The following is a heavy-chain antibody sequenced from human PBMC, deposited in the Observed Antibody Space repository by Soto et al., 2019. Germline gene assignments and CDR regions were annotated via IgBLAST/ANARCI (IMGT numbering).Heavy chain of an antibody. CDR3: ARDGDGYSSGWRDY. CDR2: IHYNGNT. CDR1: GGSISSGSYY. J-gene: IGHJ4*02. V-gene: IGHV4-39*07. D-gene: IGHD6-19*01. Sequence: PSETLSLTCTVSGGSISSGSYYWGWIRHPPGKGLEWIGSIHYNGNTNYTPSLKSRVTISVDKSKNQFSLKLSSVTAADTAVYYCARDGDGYSSGWRDYWGQGTLVTVSS.